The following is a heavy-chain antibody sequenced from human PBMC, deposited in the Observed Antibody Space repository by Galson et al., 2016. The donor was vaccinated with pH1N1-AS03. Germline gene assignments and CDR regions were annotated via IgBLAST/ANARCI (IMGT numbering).Heavy chain of an antibody. J-gene: IGHJ4*02. D-gene: IGHD1-26*01. CDR3: ARQATYCVDY. CDR1: GDSVSSNTAA. V-gene: IGHV6-1*01. Sequence: CAISGDSVSSNTAAWNWIRQSPSRGLEWLGRTYYRSKWYNDYAVFVTSRITINPDTSKNQFSLMMNSVTAADTAVYYCARQATYCVDYWGQGTLVTVSS. CDR2: TYYRSKWYN.